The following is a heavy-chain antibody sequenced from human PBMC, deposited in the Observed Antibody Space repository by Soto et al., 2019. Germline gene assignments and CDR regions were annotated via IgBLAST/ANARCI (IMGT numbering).Heavy chain of an antibody. CDR3: ARARYYDWCFDL. Sequence: PSETQSLTCTVSGYSISSGYYWSWIRQTAGKGVEWIGSISHSGSSYYNPSLQSRVTISVDRSKAQFYLTLTSVTAADTAVYFCARARYYDWCFDLWGRGTPVTVSS. D-gene: IGHD3-9*01. J-gene: IGHJ4*02. CDR2: ISHSGSS. V-gene: IGHV4-38-2*02. CDR1: GYSISSGYY.